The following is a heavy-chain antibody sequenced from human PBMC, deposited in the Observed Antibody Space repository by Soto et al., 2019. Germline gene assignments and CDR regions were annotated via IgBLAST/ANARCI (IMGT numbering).Heavy chain of an antibody. V-gene: IGHV4-59*01. CDR1: GGSFSAYY. D-gene: IGHD2-15*01. J-gene: IGHJ5*02. CDR3: AREYSRWFDP. Sequence: SETLSLTCTVSGGSFSAYYWSWIRQPPGKGLEWIGYIYHSGTTTYNPSLKSRVTISVDTSKNQVSLKLSSVTAADTAVYYCAREYSRWFDPCGQGTLVTV. CDR2: IYHSGTT.